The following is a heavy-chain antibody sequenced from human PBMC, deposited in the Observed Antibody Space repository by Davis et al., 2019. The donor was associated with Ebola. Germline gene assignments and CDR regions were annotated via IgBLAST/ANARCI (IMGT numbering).Heavy chain of an antibody. Sequence: SETLSLTCTVSGGSISSYYWSWIRQPPGKGLEWIGYIYYSGSTNYKPSLKSRVTISVDTSKNQFSLKLSSVTAADTAVYYCARERVYGSGVYYYYGMDVWGKGTTVTVSS. D-gene: IGHD3-10*01. CDR1: GGSISSYY. CDR2: IYYSGST. J-gene: IGHJ6*04. CDR3: ARERVYGSGVYYYYGMDV. V-gene: IGHV4-59*01.